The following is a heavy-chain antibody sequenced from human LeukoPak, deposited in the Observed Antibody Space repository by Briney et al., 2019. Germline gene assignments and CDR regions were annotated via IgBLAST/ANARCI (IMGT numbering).Heavy chain of an antibody. CDR3: ARVVAGYYYYGMDV. D-gene: IGHD2-15*01. Sequence: VKVAFDASASSFSSYAIWLVREAPGQGLELMGRIIPILGIANYAQKFQGRVTITADKSTSTAYMELSSLRSEDTAVYYCARVVAGYYYYGMDVWGQGTTVTVSS. CDR1: ASSFSSYA. V-gene: IGHV1-69*10. CDR2: IIPILGIA. J-gene: IGHJ6*02.